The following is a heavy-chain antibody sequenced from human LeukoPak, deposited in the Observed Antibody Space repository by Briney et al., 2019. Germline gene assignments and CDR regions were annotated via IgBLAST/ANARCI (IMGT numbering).Heavy chain of an antibody. D-gene: IGHD2-15*01. CDR2: ISGSGGST. CDR1: GFTFTSYA. V-gene: IGHV3-23*01. J-gene: IGHJ4*02. CDR3: AKEAYCSGGSCYGRD. Sequence: PGGSLRLSCAASGFTFTSYAMSWVRQAPGKGLEWVSAISGSGGSTYYADSVKGRFTISRDNSKNTLYLQMNSLRVEDTAVYYCAKEAYCSGGSCYGRDWGQGTLLTVSS.